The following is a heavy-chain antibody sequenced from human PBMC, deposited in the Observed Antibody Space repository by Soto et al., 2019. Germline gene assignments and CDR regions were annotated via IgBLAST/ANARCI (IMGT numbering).Heavy chain of an antibody. J-gene: IGHJ4*02. CDR2: IDYSGGIR. D-gene: IGHD6-19*01. Sequence: GGSLRLSCAASGFTFSSLAMGWVRQAPGKGLEWVSAIDYSGGIRYYADSVKGRFTISRDNSKSTLYLQMNSLWPEDTAVYYYAKDATRTSGWYYFDYWGQGALVTVSS. CDR3: AKDATRTSGWYYFDY. V-gene: IGHV3-23*01. CDR1: GFTFSSLA.